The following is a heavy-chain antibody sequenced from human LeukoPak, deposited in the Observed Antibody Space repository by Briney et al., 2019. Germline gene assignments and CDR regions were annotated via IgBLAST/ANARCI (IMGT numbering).Heavy chain of an antibody. CDR2: INPNSGGT. CDR3: AGVPGYCSGGSCYSFDY. D-gene: IGHD2-15*01. J-gene: IGHJ4*02. Sequence: ASVKVSCKASGYTFTSTGFCWVRQAPGQGLEWMGWINPNSGGTNYAQKFQGRVTMTRDTSISTAYMELSRLRSDDTAVYYCAGVPGYCSGGSCYSFDYWGQGTLVTVSS. V-gene: IGHV1-2*02. CDR1: GYTFTSTG.